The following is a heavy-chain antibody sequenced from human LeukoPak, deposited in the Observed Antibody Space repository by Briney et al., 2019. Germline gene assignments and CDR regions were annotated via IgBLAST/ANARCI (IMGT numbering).Heavy chain of an antibody. Sequence: GGSLRLSCAASGFTFSSYEMNWVRQAPGQGLEWVSYISSSGNTMYYADSVKGRFTISRDNAKNSLYLQMSSLRAEDTAVYYCARRSSRSFDYWGQGTLVTVSS. CDR2: ISSSGNTM. D-gene: IGHD2/OR15-2a*01. CDR3: ARRSSRSFDY. J-gene: IGHJ4*02. V-gene: IGHV3-48*03. CDR1: GFTFSSYE.